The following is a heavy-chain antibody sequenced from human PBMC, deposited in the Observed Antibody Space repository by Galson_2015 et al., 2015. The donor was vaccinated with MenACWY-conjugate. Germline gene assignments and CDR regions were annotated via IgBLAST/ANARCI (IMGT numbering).Heavy chain of an antibody. CDR1: GFTFTSYA. Sequence: SLRLSCAASGFTFTSYALHWVRRAPGKGLEWLTVTSFDGSTKYYADSVKGRFTISRDNSKNTLYLQMNSLRPEDTAVYYCARDSGYYASGSTWFDPWGQGTLVTVSS. CDR3: ARDSGYYASGSTWFDP. J-gene: IGHJ5*02. CDR2: TSFDGSTK. V-gene: IGHV3-30*04. D-gene: IGHD3-10*01.